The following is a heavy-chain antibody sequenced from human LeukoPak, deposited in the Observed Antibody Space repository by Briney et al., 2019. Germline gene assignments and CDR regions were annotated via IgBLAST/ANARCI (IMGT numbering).Heavy chain of an antibody. V-gene: IGHV4-34*01. CDR2: IHHSGFT. J-gene: IGHJ6*02. CDR1: SGSFSGYY. CDR3: AGPYDSSGYYQTTYGMDV. Sequence: SETLSLTCAVYSGSFSGYYWSWIRQPPGKGLEWIGEIHHSGFTNYNPSLKSRVTISVDTSKNQFSLKLSSVTAADTAVYYCAGPYDSSGYYQTTYGMDVWGQGTTVTVSS. D-gene: IGHD3-22*01.